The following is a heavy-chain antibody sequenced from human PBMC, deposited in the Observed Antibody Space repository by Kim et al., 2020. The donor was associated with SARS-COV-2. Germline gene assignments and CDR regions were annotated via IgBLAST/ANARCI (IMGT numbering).Heavy chain of an antibody. V-gene: IGHV3-33*01. CDR1: GFTFSSYG. CDR2: IWYDGNNK. D-gene: IGHD5-18*01. Sequence: GGSLRLSCAASGFTFSSYGMHWVRQAPGKVLEWVAVIWYDGNNKYYADSVKGRFTISRDNSKNTLYLQMNSLRAEDTAVYYCARDSGPNTAMFTWWAWGSKLDYWGQGTLVTVSS. J-gene: IGHJ4*02. CDR3: ARDSGPNTAMFTWWAWGSKLDY.